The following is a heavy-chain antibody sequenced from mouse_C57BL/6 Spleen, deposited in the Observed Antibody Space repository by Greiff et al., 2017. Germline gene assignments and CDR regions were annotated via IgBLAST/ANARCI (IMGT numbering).Heavy chain of an antibody. V-gene: IGHV1-55*01. D-gene: IGHD1-1*01. J-gene: IGHJ4*01. CDR2: IYPGSGST. Sequence: VQLQQPGAELVKPGASVKMSCKASGYTFTSYWITWVRQRPGQGLEWIGDIYPGSGSTNYNEKFKSKATLTVDTSSSTAYMQLSSLTSEDSAVYYCAKRWYYGSSYDYYAMDYWGQGTSVTVSS. CDR1: GYTFTSYW. CDR3: AKRWYYGSSYDYYAMDY.